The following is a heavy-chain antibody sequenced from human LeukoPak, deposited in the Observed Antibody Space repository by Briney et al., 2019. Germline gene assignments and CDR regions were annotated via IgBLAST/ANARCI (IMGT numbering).Heavy chain of an antibody. J-gene: IGHJ4*02. CDR3: AHNMGGSGSYRYVPFDY. Sequence: SGPTLVNPTQTLTLTCTFSGFSLSTSGVGVGWIRQPPGKALEWLALIYWDDGKRYSPSLKSRLTITKDTSKNQVVLTMTNMDPVDTATYYCAHNMGGSGSYRYVPFDYWGQGTLVTVSS. CDR2: IYWDDGK. CDR1: GFSLSTSGVG. V-gene: IGHV2-5*02. D-gene: IGHD3-10*01.